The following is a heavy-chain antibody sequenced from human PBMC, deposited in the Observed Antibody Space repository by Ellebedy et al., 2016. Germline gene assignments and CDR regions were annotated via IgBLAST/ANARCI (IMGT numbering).Heavy chain of an antibody. Sequence: ASVKVSCKASGYNFTSYDINWVRQATGQGLEWMGWMNPKSGNRGYAQEFQGRFSMSRNTYTNKAYMELTRLTSEDTAVYYCARERRYCTGGYCYSGGMDVWGQGTTVTVS. CDR3: ARERRYCTGGYCYSGGMDV. D-gene: IGHD2-8*02. V-gene: IGHV1-8*01. CDR1: GYNFTSYD. J-gene: IGHJ6*02. CDR2: MNPKSGNR.